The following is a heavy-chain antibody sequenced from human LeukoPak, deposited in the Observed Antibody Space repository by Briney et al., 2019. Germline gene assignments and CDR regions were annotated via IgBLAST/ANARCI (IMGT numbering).Heavy chain of an antibody. V-gene: IGHV4-34*01. CDR2: VNHSGST. CDR1: GESLSGYY. D-gene: IGHD3-22*01. J-gene: IGHJ4*02. Sequence: SETLSLTCAVYGESLSGYYWSWIRQSPGKGLEWIGEVNHSGSTNFNPSLTSRVTMSVDTSKNQFSLKLTSVTAADTAVYYCARVRGYYDPSTRFGLDYWGQGSLVTVSS. CDR3: ARVRGYYDPSTRFGLDY.